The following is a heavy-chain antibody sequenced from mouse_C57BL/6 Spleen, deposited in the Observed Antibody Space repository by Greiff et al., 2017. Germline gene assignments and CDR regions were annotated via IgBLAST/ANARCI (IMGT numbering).Heavy chain of an antibody. V-gene: IGHV1-22*01. D-gene: IGHD1-1*01. CDR3: ARREITTVVATDYYAMDY. CDR2: INPNNGGT. J-gene: IGHJ4*01. Sequence: EVQLQQSGPELVKPGASVKMSCKASGYTFTDYNMHWVKQSHGKSLEWIGYINPNNGGTSYNQKFKGKATLTVNKSSSTAYMELRSLTSEDSAVXYCARREITTVVATDYYAMDYWGQGTSVTVSS. CDR1: GYTFTDYN.